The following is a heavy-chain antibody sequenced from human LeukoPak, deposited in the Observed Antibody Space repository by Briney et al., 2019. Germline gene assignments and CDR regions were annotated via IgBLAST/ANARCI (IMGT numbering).Heavy chain of an antibody. CDR1: GFTVSSNY. Sequence: GGSLRLSCAASGFTVSSNYMSWVRQAPGKGLEWVSVIYSGGSTYYADSVKGRFTISRDNSKNTLYLQVNSLRAEDTAVYYCARSLWSGFYYYYYMDVWGKGTTVTVSS. V-gene: IGHV3-53*01. CDR2: IYSGGST. CDR3: ARSLWSGFYYYYYMDV. J-gene: IGHJ6*03. D-gene: IGHD3-3*01.